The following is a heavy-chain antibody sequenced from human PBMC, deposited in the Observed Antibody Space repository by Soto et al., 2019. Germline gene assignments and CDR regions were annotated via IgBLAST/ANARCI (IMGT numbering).Heavy chain of an antibody. J-gene: IGHJ3*02. V-gene: IGHV1-69*13. CDR1: GGTFSSYA. D-gene: IGHD3-22*01. CDR2: IIPIFGTA. CDR3: ARSTRRSTMIVVAHSAFDI. Sequence: SVKVSCKASGGTFSSYAISWVRQAPGQGLEWMGGIIPIFGTANYAQKFQGRVTITADESTSTAYMELSSLRSEDTAVYYCARSTRRSTMIVVAHSAFDIWGQGTMVTVS.